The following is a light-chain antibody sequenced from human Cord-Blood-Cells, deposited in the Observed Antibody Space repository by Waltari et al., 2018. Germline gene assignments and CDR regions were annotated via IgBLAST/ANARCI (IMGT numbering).Light chain of an antibody. CDR3: QSADSSGTYPV. J-gene: IGLJ3*02. Sequence: SYELTQPPSVSVSPGQTARITCSGDALPKQYAYWYQQKPGQAPVLVIYKDSERPSGIPERVAGSSSGTTVTLTISGVQPEDEADYYCQSADSSGTYPVFGGGTKLTVL. CDR1: ALPKQY. CDR2: KDS. V-gene: IGLV3-25*03.